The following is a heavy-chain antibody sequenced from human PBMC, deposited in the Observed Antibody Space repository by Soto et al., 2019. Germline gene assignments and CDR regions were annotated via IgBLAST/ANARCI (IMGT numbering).Heavy chain of an antibody. CDR1: GFTFRSYG. Sequence: GSLRLSCAASGFTFRSYGMHWVRQAPGKGLEWVAVISYDGSNKYYADSVKGRFTISRDNSKNTLYLQMNSLRAEDTAVYYCAKGGVGSTSNAFDIWGQGTMVTVSS. CDR2: ISYDGSNK. CDR3: AKGGVGSTSNAFDI. J-gene: IGHJ3*02. V-gene: IGHV3-30*18. D-gene: IGHD1-26*01.